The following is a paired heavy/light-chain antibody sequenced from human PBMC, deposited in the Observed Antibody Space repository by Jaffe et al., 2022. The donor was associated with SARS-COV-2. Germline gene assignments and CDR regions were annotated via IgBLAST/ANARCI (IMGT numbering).Heavy chain of an antibody. CDR3: ARGQGYCTNGVCYWGDAFDI. V-gene: IGHV3-13*01. CDR2: IGTAGDT. D-gene: IGHD2-8*01. J-gene: IGHJ3*02. CDR1: GFTFSSYD. Sequence: EVQLVESGGGLVQPGGSLRLSCAASGFTFSSYDMHWVRQATGKGLEWVSAIGTAGDTYYPGSVKGRFTISRENAKNSLYLQMNSLRAGDTAVYYCARGQGYCTNGVCYWGDAFDIWGQGTMVTVSS.
Light chain of an antibody. CDR2: AAS. Sequence: DIQMTQSPSSLSASVGDRVTITCRASQGIRNDLGWYQQKPGKAPKRLIYAASSLQSGVPSRFSGSGSGTEFTLTISSLQPEDFATYYCLQHNSYPRLTFGGGTKVEIK. CDR3: LQHNSYPRLT. V-gene: IGKV1-17*01. J-gene: IGKJ4*01. CDR1: QGIRND.